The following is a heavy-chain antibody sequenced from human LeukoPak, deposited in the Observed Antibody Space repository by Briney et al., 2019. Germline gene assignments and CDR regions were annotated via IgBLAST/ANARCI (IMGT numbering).Heavy chain of an antibody. CDR3: ATLASGYSSPFDY. Sequence: SETLSLTCTVSGGSISSSYWSWIRQPPGKGLEWIGYIYYTGNTNYNPSLKSRVTISVDTSKKQFSLKLNSVTAADTAVYYCATLASGYSSPFDYWGQGTLVTVSS. CDR2: IYYTGNT. CDR1: GGSISSSY. D-gene: IGHD6-13*01. J-gene: IGHJ4*02. V-gene: IGHV4-59*12.